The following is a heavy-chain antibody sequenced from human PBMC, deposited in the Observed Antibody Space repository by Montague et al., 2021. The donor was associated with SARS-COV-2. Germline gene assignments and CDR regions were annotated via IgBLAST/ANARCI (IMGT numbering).Heavy chain of an antibody. J-gene: IGHJ4*02. CDR3: ARGRQHFNMIVVVMTGGEYYFDY. Sequence: SETQSLTCAVYGGSFSDYYWSWIRQPPGKGLEWIGEINHRGTSNYNPSLKSRVSISVDTSKNQFSLYLSSVTAADTAVYYCARGRQHFNMIVVVMTGGEYYFDYWGQGTLVTVSS. CDR2: INHRGTS. V-gene: IGHV4-34*01. D-gene: IGHD3-22*01. CDR1: GGSFSDYY.